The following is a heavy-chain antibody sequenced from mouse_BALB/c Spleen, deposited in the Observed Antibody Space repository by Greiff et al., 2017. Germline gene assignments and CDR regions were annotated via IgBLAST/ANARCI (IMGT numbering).Heavy chain of an antibody. V-gene: IGHV5-4*02. CDR3: AREARGWGFFAY. J-gene: IGHJ3*01. CDR2: ISDGGSYT. Sequence: EVNVVESGGGLVKPGGSLKLSCAASGFTFSDYYMYWVRQTPEKRLEWVATISDGGSYTYYPDSVKGRFTISRDNAKNNLYLQMSSLKSEDTAMYYCAREARGWGFFAYWGQGTLVTVSA. D-gene: IGHD2-3*01. CDR1: GFTFSDYY.